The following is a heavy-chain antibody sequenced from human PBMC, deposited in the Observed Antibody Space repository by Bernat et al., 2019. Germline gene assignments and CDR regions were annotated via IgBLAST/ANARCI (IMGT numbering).Heavy chain of an antibody. J-gene: IGHJ2*01. CDR2: ISYDGSYR. Sequence: QVQLVESGGGVVQPGRSLRLSCAASGFRFSSYAMHWVRQTPGKGLEWLIAISYDGSYRDYADSVKGRFTISRDNSKNTMYLQINSLRAEDTAVYYCARDRNWGRRDWYFDLWGRGTLVTVSS. V-gene: IGHV3-30-3*01. CDR1: GFRFSSYA. CDR3: ARDRNWGRRDWYFDL. D-gene: IGHD7-27*01.